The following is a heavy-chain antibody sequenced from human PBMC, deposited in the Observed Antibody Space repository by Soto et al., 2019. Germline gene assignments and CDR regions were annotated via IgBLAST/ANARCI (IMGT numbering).Heavy chain of an antibody. CDR3: AKQQGTASPAGGYYYYYMDV. Sequence: PGGSLSLSCAASGFTFSSYAMSWVRQAPGKGLEWVSAISGSGGSTYYADSVKGRFTISRDNSKNTLYLQMNSLRAEDTAVYYCAKQQGTASPAGGYYYYYMDVWGKGTTVTVSS. CDR1: GFTFSSYA. D-gene: IGHD2-21*02. J-gene: IGHJ6*03. V-gene: IGHV3-23*01. CDR2: ISGSGGST.